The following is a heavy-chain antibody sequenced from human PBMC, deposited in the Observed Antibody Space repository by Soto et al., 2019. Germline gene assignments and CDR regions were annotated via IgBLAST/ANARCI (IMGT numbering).Heavy chain of an antibody. CDR2: IYPGDSDI. Sequence: PGESLKISCKGSGYSFTKYWIGWVRQMPGKGLEWMGIIYPGDSDISYSPSFQGQVIISADKSISTAYLQWSSLKASDTAMYYCASNYFYGSGSYYSDAFDIWGQGTMVTGSS. D-gene: IGHD3-10*01. J-gene: IGHJ3*02. V-gene: IGHV5-51*01. CDR1: GYSFTKYW. CDR3: ASNYFYGSGSYYSDAFDI.